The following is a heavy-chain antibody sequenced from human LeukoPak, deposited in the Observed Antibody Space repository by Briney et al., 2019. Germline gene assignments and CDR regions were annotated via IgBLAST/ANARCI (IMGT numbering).Heavy chain of an antibody. CDR2: ISGSGGST. D-gene: IGHD6-19*01. CDR1: GFTFRNYW. Sequence: GGSLRLSCEASGFTFRNYWMIWVRQAPGKGLEWVSAISGSGGSTYYADSVKGRFTISRDNSKNTLYLQMNSLRAEDTAVYYCAKAGIAVAGLYYFDYWGQGTLVTVSS. V-gene: IGHV3-23*01. J-gene: IGHJ4*02. CDR3: AKAGIAVAGLYYFDY.